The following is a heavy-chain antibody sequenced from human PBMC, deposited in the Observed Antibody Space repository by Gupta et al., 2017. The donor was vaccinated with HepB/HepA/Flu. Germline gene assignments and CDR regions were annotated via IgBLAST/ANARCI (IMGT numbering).Heavy chain of an antibody. CDR3: ARDRVGATGQVGLVDY. D-gene: IGHD1-26*01. CDR2: ISSSSSYI. CDR1: GCTFSSYS. J-gene: IGHJ4*02. Sequence: EVQLVESGGGLVKPGGSLRISCAASGCTFSSYSMNWVRQAPGKGLEWVSSISSSSSYIYYADSVKGRFTISRDNAKNSLYLQMNSLRAEDTAVYYCARDRVGATGQVGLVDYWGQGTLVTVSS. V-gene: IGHV3-21*01.